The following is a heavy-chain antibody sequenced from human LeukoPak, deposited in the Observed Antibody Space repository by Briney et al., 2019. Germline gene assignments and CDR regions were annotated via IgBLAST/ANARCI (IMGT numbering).Heavy chain of an antibody. J-gene: IGHJ6*02. D-gene: IGHD3-16*01. CDR1: GCTFISYD. CDR3: ARRGSPYGHYGMDV. Sequence: ASVKVSCTVSGCTFISYDINWVRQAPGQGLQWLGWMNPHNGNTAYAQKFQGKVTVTRDTSKSTAYMELSGLRSEDTAVYYCARRGSPYGHYGMDVWGQGTTVTVSS. V-gene: IGHV1-8*01. CDR2: MNPHNGNT.